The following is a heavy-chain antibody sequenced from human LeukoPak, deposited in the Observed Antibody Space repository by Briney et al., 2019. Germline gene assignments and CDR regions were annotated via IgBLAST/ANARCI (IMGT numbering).Heavy chain of an antibody. Sequence: GGSLRLSCAASGFAFSSYWMHWVRQAPGKGLVWVSRISSDGSSTSYADSVKGRFTISRDNAKNTLYLQVNSLRAEDTAVCYCTRDQIYCSGGYCYFEHWGQGTLVTASS. CDR2: ISSDGSST. CDR1: GFAFSSYW. J-gene: IGHJ4*02. D-gene: IGHD2-15*01. CDR3: TRDQIYCSGGYCYFEH. V-gene: IGHV3-74*01.